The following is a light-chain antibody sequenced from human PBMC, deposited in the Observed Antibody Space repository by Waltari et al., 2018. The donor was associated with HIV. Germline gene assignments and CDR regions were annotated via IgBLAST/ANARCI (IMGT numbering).Light chain of an antibody. J-gene: IGKJ1*01. CDR1: QSVSSSY. V-gene: IGKV3-20*01. Sequence: EIVLTQSPGTLSLSPGERATLSCRASQSVSSSYLAWYQQKPGQAPRLLIYGASSRATGIPDRFSGSGSGTDFSVTISRLEPEDFAVYYCQHYGSSRRTFGQGTKVEIK. CDR3: QHYGSSRRT. CDR2: GAS.